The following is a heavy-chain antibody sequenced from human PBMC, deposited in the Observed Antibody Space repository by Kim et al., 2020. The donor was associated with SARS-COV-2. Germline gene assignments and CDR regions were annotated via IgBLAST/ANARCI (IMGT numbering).Heavy chain of an antibody. CDR3: TTPLGYSYGTDNYYYYYGMDV. J-gene: IGHJ6*02. D-gene: IGHD5-18*01. CDR2: IKSKTDGGTT. Sequence: GGSLRLSCAASGFTFSNAWMSWVRQAPGKGLEWVGRIKSKTDGGTTDYAAPVKGRFTISRDDSKNTLYLQMNSLKTEDTAVYYCTTPLGYSYGTDNYYYYYGMDVWGQGTTVTVSS. CDR1: GFTFSNAW. V-gene: IGHV3-15*01.